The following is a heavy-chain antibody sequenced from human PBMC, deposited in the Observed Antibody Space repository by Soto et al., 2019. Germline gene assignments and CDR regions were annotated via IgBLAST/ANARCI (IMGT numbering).Heavy chain of an antibody. J-gene: IGHJ4*02. CDR2: ISGSGGST. CDR1: GFTFSSYA. CDR3: AKTGHRIAVAGYFDY. D-gene: IGHD6-19*01. V-gene: IGHV3-23*01. Sequence: GGSLRLSCAASGFTFSSYAMSWVRQAPGKGLEWVSAISGSGGSTYYADSVKGRFTISRGNSKNTLYLQMNSLRAEDTAVYYCAKTGHRIAVAGYFDYWGQGTLVTVSS.